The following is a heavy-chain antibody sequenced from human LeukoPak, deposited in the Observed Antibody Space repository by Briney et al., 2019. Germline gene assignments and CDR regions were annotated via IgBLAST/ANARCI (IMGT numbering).Heavy chain of an antibody. V-gene: IGHV4-34*01. Sequence: SETLSLTCAVYGGSFNDYYWTWIRQSPGKGLEWIGEITHSETTNHNPSPKSRVTMSVDTSKNQFSLRLNSVTAADTAVYYCARGPYQGKSGYYSYWGQGSRVTVSS. D-gene: IGHD3-22*01. J-gene: IGHJ4*02. CDR2: ITHSETT. CDR3: ARGPYQGKSGYYSY. CDR1: GGSFNDYY.